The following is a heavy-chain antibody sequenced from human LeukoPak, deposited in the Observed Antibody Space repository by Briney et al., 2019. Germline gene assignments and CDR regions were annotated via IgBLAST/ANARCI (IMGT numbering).Heavy chain of an antibody. D-gene: IGHD4-17*01. J-gene: IGHJ5*02. CDR1: GGSISSYY. CDR2: IYTSGST. CDR3: ARLTVTTWDWFDP. V-gene: IGHV4-4*07. Sequence: PSETLSLTCTVSGGSISSYYWSWIQQPARKGLEWIGRIYTSGSTNYNPSLKSRVTMSVGTSKNQFSLKLSSVTAADTAVYYCARLTVTTWDWFDPWGQGTLVTVSS.